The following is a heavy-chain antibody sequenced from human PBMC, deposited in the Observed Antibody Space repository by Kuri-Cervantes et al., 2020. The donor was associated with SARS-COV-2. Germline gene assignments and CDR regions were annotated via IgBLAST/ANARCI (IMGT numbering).Heavy chain of an antibody. Sequence: ASVKDSCKASGYTFTGYYMHWVRQAPGQGLEWMGMVKTNSGNTLYAQIFQGRVTMTRDTSTSTVYMELSSLRSEDTAVYYCARPFWSGYYSPFDYWGQGTLVTVSS. V-gene: IGHV1-46*01. CDR1: GYTFTGYY. CDR3: ARPFWSGYYSPFDY. D-gene: IGHD3-3*01. CDR2: VKTNSGNT. J-gene: IGHJ4*02.